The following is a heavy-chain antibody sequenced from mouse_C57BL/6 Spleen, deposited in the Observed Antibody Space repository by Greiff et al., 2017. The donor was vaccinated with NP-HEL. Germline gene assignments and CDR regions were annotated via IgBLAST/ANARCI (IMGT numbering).Heavy chain of an antibody. V-gene: IGHV5-9-1*02. Sequence: EVKLMESGEGLVKPGGSLKLSCAASGFTFSSYAMSWVRQTPEKRLEWVAYISSGGDYIYYADTVKGRFTISRDNARNTLYLQMSSLKSEDTAMYYCTRDNGYYPHFDYWGQGTTLTVSS. CDR2: ISSGGDYI. D-gene: IGHD2-3*01. CDR3: TRDNGYYPHFDY. CDR1: GFTFSSYA. J-gene: IGHJ2*01.